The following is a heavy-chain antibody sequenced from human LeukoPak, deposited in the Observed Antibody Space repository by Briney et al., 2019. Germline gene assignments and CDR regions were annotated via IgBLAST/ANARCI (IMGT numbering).Heavy chain of an antibody. CDR3: ARSPAPGTCDY. D-gene: IGHD6-13*01. CDR1: GFTFSSYW. J-gene: IGHJ4*02. Sequence: GGSLRLSCAASGFTFSSYWMNWARQAPGKGLEWVASINYNGNVNYYVDSVKGRFTVSRDNAKKSLFLQMNNLRAEDTAVYYCARSPAPGTCDYWGQGALVMVSS. V-gene: IGHV3-7*03. CDR2: INYNGNVN.